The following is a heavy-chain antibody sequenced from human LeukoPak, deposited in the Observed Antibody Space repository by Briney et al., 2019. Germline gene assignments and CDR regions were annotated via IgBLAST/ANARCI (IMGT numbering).Heavy chain of an antibody. CDR1: GFTFNSYE. D-gene: IGHD4-17*01. V-gene: IGHV3-48*03. CDR3: ARDLDHDYGDYGSLGY. CDR2: ISGSGGTI. Sequence: GGSLRLSCAASGFTFNSYEMNWVRQAPGKGLEWVSYISGSGGTINYADSVKGRFTISRDNAKNSLYLQMDSLRAEDTAVYYCARDLDHDYGDYGSLGYWGQGTLVTVSS. J-gene: IGHJ4*02.